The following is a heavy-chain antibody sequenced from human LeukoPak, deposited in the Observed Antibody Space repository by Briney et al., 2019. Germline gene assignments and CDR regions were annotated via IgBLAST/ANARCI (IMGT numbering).Heavy chain of an antibody. CDR3: ARAVGDYFIDY. J-gene: IGHJ4*02. D-gene: IGHD4-17*01. Sequence: GGSLRLSCAASGFTFSSYSMNWVRQAPGKGLEWVSYISSSSSTIYYADSVKGRFTTSRDNAKNSLYLQMNSLRAEDTAVYYCARAVGDYFIDYWGQGTLVTVSS. V-gene: IGHV3-48*01. CDR1: GFTFSSYS. CDR2: ISSSSSTI.